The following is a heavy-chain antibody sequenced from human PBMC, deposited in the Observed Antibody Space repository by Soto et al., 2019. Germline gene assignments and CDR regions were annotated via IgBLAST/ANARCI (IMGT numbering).Heavy chain of an antibody. V-gene: IGHV1-18*04. J-gene: IGHJ4*02. CDR2: ISAYNGNT. CDR3: ARDRYCGSYYETREFDY. CDR1: GYTFTSYG. D-gene: IGHD1-26*01. Sequence: GASVKVSCKASGYTFTSYGISWVRQAPGQGLEWMGWISAYNGNTNYAQKLQGRVTMTTDTSTSTAYMELRSLRSDDTAVYYCARDRYCGSYYETREFDYWGQGTLVTVSS.